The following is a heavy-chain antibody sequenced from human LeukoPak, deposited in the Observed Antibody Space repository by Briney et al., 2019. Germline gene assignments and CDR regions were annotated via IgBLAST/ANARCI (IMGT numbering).Heavy chain of an antibody. D-gene: IGHD2-21*01. Sequence: PGGSLRLSCAASGFTFSSYSMNWVRQAPGKGLEWVSSISSSSSYIYYADSVKGRFTISRDNAKNSLYLQMNSLRAEDTAVYYCARDNRLSGVVIAIGAFDIWGQGTMVTVSS. CDR1: GFTFSSYS. CDR2: ISSSSSYI. J-gene: IGHJ3*02. V-gene: IGHV3-21*01. CDR3: ARDNRLSGVVIAIGAFDI.